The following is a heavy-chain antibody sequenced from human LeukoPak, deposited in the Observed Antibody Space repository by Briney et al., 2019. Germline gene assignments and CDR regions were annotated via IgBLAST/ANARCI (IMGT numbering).Heavy chain of an antibody. Sequence: GGSLRLSCAASGFTFSSYAVHWVRQAPGKGLEWVAVISYDGSNKYYADSVKGRFTISRDNSKNTLYLQMNSLRAEDTAVYYCARDLRTAGCSYGGPVDYWGQGTLVTVSS. CDR3: ARDLRTAGCSYGGPVDY. V-gene: IGHV3-30*04. D-gene: IGHD5-18*01. CDR1: GFTFSSYA. J-gene: IGHJ4*02. CDR2: ISYDGSNK.